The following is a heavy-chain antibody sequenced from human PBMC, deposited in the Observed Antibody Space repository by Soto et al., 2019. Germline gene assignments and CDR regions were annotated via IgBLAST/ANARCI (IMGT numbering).Heavy chain of an antibody. J-gene: IGHJ4*02. D-gene: IGHD6-6*01. Sequence: QVQLVQSGAEVKKPGASVKVSCKASGYTFTSYYMHWVRQAPGQGLEWMGIINPSGGSTTYAQKFQGRVTMTRDTSTYTVYMELSSLRSEDTAVYYCASRSGQLPYYFDYWGQGTLVTVSS. CDR3: ASRSGQLPYYFDY. V-gene: IGHV1-46*01. CDR1: GYTFTSYY. CDR2: INPSGGST.